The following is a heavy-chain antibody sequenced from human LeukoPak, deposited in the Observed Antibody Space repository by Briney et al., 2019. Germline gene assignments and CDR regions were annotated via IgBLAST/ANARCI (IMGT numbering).Heavy chain of an antibody. D-gene: IGHD2-21*01. CDR1: GFTFSSYW. CDR2: TKQDGSEK. V-gene: IGHV3-7*03. Sequence: GGSLRLSCAASGFTFSSYWMSWVRQAPGKGLEWVASTKQDGSEKYYVDSVKGRFTISRDNSKNTLYLQMNSLRAEDAAVYFCAKAPVTSCRGAYCYPFDSWGQGTLVTVSS. CDR3: AKAPVTSCRGAYCYPFDS. J-gene: IGHJ4*02.